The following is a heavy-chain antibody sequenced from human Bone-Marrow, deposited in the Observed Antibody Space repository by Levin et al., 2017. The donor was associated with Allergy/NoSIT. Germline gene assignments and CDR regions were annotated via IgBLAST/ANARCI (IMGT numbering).Heavy chain of an antibody. CDR1: GYTFTGYY. CDR3: ARAPRQIYGDYDPAGYYYYGMDV. J-gene: IGHJ6*02. D-gene: IGHD4-17*01. V-gene: IGHV1-2*02. Sequence: ASVKVSCKASGYTFTGYYMHWVRQAPGQGLEWMGWINPNSGGTNYAQKFQGRVTMTRDTSISTAYMELSRLRSDDTAVYYCARAPRQIYGDYDPAGYYYYGMDVWGQGTTVTVSS. CDR2: INPNSGGT.